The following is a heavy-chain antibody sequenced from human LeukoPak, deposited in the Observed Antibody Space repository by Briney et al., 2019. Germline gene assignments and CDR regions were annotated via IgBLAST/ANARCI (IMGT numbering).Heavy chain of an antibody. Sequence: SETLSLTCAVYGGSFSGYYWSWIRQPPGKGLEWIGEINHSGSTNYNPSLKSRVTISVDKSKNQFSLKLSSVTAADTAVYYCARGFYGSGSYSSPGFHAFDIWGQGTMVTVSS. CDR1: GGSFSGYY. D-gene: IGHD3-10*01. J-gene: IGHJ3*02. CDR3: ARGFYGSGSYSSPGFHAFDI. CDR2: INHSGST. V-gene: IGHV4-34*01.